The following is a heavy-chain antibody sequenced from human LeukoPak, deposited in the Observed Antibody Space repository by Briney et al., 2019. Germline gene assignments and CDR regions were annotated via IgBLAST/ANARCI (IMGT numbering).Heavy chain of an antibody. V-gene: IGHV3-21*01. Sequence: GGSLRLSCAASGFTFSSYSMNWVRQAPGKGLEWVSSISSSSSYIYYADSVKGRFTISRDNAKNSLYLQMNSLSAEDTAVYYCARDNTVITLDYWGQGTLVTVSS. CDR1: GFTFSSYS. J-gene: IGHJ4*02. CDR2: ISSSSSYI. D-gene: IGHD4-17*01. CDR3: ARDNTVITLDY.